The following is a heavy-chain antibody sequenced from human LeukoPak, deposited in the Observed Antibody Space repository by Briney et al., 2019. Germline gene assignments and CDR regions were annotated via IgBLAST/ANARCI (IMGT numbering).Heavy chain of an antibody. V-gene: IGHV3-21*01. CDR1: GFTFSSYS. CDR3: ARDSRGYSSSWYYFDY. CDR2: ITSGSSYI. J-gene: IGHJ4*02. Sequence: GGSLRLSCAASGFTFSSYSMNWVRQAPGKGLEWVSSITSGSSYIYYADSVKGRFTISRDNAKNSLYLQMNSLRAEDTAVYYCARDSRGYSSSWYYFDYWGQGTLVTVSS. D-gene: IGHD6-13*01.